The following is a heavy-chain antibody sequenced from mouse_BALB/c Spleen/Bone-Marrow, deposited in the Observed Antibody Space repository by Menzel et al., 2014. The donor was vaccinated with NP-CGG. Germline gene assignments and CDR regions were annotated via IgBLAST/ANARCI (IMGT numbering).Heavy chain of an antibody. CDR1: GYSFTSDW. V-gene: IGHV1S82*01. Sequence: VQLQQSGAELVRPGASVKLSCKASGYSFTSDWMNWVKQRPGQGLEWIGMIHLSDSESRLNQKFKDKATLTVDKSSSTAYMQLSSPTSEASAVYYFTRYALTTRAFAYWGQGTLVTVSA. CDR3: TRYALTTRAFAY. D-gene: IGHD6-1*01. J-gene: IGHJ3*01. CDR2: IHLSDSES.